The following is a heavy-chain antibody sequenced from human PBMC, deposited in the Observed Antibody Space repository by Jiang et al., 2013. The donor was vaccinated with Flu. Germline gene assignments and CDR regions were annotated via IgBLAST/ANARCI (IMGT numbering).Heavy chain of an antibody. CDR1: GGSISSGGYY. CDR3: ARAGEVRGVSNFDY. J-gene: IGHJ4*02. CDR2: IYYSGST. D-gene: IGHD3-10*01. Sequence: LVKPSQTLSLTCTVSGGSISSGGYYWSWIRQHPGRGLEWIGYIYYSGSTYYNPSLKSRVTISVDTSKNQFSLKLSSVTAADTAVYYCARAGEVRGVSNFDYWGQGTLVTVSS. V-gene: IGHV4-31*03.